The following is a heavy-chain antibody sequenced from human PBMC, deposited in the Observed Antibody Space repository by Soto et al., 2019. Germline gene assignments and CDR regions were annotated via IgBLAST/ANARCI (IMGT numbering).Heavy chain of an antibody. V-gene: IGHV1-69*12. CDR1: GGTFGNSA. Sequence: QVQLVQSGAEVKKPGSSVTVSCKASGGTFGNSAISWVRQAPGQGLEWMGGIIPIFSTPDYAQKFQGRITITADDSTTTAYMELTRLKSEDTAVYYCARDKDRQQLGGNYYYGIDVWGQGTTVTVSS. CDR3: ARDKDRQQLGGNYYYGIDV. J-gene: IGHJ6*02. D-gene: IGHD2-15*01. CDR2: IIPIFSTP.